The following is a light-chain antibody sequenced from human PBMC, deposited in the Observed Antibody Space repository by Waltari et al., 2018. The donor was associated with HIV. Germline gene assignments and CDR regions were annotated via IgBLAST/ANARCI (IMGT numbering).Light chain of an antibody. CDR1: SSDVGASYY. V-gene: IGLV2-11*01. CDR3: SSYAGTSNFVL. Sequence: QSALTQPRSVSESPGQSVTISCTGTSSDVGASYYVSWYQQHPGRAPKFIIYNVSERPSGVPDRFSGSKSGNTASLTISGLQAEDEADYYCSSYAGTSNFVLFGGGTKLTVL. CDR2: NVS. J-gene: IGLJ2*01.